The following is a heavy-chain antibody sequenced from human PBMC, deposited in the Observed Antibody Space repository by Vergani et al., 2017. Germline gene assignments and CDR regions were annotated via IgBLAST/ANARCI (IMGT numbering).Heavy chain of an antibody. CDR3: AAGADYDFWSGYPIIYGMDV. D-gene: IGHD3-3*01. V-gene: IGHV3-23*01. CDR2: IRGSGGST. Sequence: EVQVLESGGGLVQPGGSLRLSCAASGFTFSSYAMSWVRQAPGKGLEWVSAIRGSGGSTYYADSVKGRFTISRDNSKNTLYLQMNSLRAEDTAVYYCAAGADYDFWSGYPIIYGMDVWGQGTTVTVSS. J-gene: IGHJ6*02. CDR1: GFTFSSYA.